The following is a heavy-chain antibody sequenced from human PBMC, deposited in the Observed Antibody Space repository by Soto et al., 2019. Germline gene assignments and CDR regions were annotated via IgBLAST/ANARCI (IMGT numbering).Heavy chain of an antibody. CDR3: AREEYALDV. CDR2: IYTSGST. Sequence: QVQLQESGPGLVKPSETLSLTCSVSGGSISSYYWSWIRQTSEEGLEWIGRIYTSGSTTHNPSLKSRVTMSIDTSKSQISLEVKSVTAADTAIYYCAREEYALDVWGQGSTVTVS. V-gene: IGHV4-4*07. CDR1: GGSISSYY. J-gene: IGHJ6*02.